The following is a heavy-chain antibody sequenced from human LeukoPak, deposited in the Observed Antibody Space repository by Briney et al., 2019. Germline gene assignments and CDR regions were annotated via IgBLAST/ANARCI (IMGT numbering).Heavy chain of an antibody. V-gene: IGHV4-4*02. Sequence: PSGTLSLTCAVSGGSISSTNWWSWVRQPPGKGLEWIGEIYHSGSTNYDPPLKSRVTISVDTSKNQFSLKLSSVTAADTAVYYCAREEEIIVVVVAATHWFDPWGQGTLVTVSS. CDR2: IYHSGST. D-gene: IGHD2-15*01. J-gene: IGHJ5*02. CDR1: GGSISSTNW. CDR3: AREEEIIVVVVAATHWFDP.